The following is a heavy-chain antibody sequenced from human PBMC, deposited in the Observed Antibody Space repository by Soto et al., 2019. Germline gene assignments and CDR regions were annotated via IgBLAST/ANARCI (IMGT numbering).Heavy chain of an antibody. CDR3: ARIEVYFGSGSYYIPKPRYYYYYYMDV. D-gene: IGHD3-10*01. V-gene: IGHV4-34*01. Sequence: PSETLSLTCAVYGGSFSGYYWSWIRQPPGKGLEWIGEINHSGSTNYNPSLKSRDNISEDTSKNQISLKLSSVTAADTAVYYCARIEVYFGSGSYYIPKPRYYYYYYMDVWGKGTTVTVSS. CDR1: GGSFSGYY. CDR2: INHSGST. J-gene: IGHJ6*03.